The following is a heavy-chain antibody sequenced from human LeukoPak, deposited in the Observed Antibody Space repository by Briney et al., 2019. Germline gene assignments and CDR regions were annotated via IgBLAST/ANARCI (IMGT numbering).Heavy chain of an antibody. V-gene: IGHV4-61*02. Sequence: KSSETLSLTCTVSGGSISSGSYYWSWIRQPAGKGLEWIGRIYTSGSTNYNPSLKSRVTISVDTSKNQFSLKLNSVTAADTAVYYCEGSGNYNAAFDIWGQGTMVTVSS. D-gene: IGHD3-10*01. J-gene: IGHJ3*02. CDR3: EGSGNYNAAFDI. CDR1: GGSISSGSYY. CDR2: IYTSGST.